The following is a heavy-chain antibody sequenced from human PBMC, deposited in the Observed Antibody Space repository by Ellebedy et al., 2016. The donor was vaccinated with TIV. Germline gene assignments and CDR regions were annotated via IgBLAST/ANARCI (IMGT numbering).Heavy chain of an antibody. J-gene: IGHJ4*02. CDR1: GFIFSNFA. CDR3: STVEWCRSDY. CDR2: ITSGGGT. V-gene: IGHV3-23*01. Sequence: GGSLRLSCAASGFIFSNFAMNWVRQAPGKGLEWVSAITSGGGTYYADPVKGRFTISRDNSKNALFLQMNTLGGEDTAVYYCSTVEWCRSDYWGQGTLVTVSS. D-gene: IGHD3-3*01.